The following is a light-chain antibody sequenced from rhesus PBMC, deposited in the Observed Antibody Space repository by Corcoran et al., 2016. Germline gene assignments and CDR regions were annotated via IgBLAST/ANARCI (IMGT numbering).Light chain of an antibody. CDR2: GVI. CDR1: QGVSSN. Sequence: EIVLTQSPATLSLSPGERATFTCRSSQGVSSNLAWYQQKPGQAPRLLIYGVINRAIGIPDRLRGDGAGTDFTLTICSREPEHFAIYVCQQFSDWPLTFGGGTKVEI. J-gene: IGKJ4*01. V-gene: IGKV3-42*02. CDR3: QQFSDWPLT.